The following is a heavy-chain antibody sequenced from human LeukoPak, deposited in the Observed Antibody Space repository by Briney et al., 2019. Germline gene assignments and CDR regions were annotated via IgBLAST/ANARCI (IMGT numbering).Heavy chain of an antibody. CDR1: GVTFSNAW. V-gene: IGHV3-15*07. J-gene: IGHJ5*02. Sequence: GGPLRLSCGTSGVTFSNAWMNWVRHAPGKGLEWVGRIRSNSDGGTIDYAAPVKGRFTLSRDDSKTTLYLQMNSLQTEDTAVYYCATDFYDSTWGQGTLVTVSS. D-gene: IGHD3-22*01. CDR2: IRSNSDGGTI. CDR3: ATDFYDST.